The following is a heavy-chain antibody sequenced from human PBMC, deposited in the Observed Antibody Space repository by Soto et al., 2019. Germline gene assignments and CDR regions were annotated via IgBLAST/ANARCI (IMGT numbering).Heavy chain of an antibody. V-gene: IGHV3-30*18. CDR2: ISYDGSNK. D-gene: IGHD2-2*01. CDR3: AKDLVPETYYYYGMDV. Sequence: QVQLVESGGGVVQPGRSLRLSCAASGFTFSSYGIHWVRQAPGKGLEWVAVISYDGSNKYYADSVKGRFTISRDNSKNTLYLQMNSLRAEDTAVYYCAKDLVPETYYYYGMDVWGQGTTVTVSS. CDR1: GFTFSSYG. J-gene: IGHJ6*02.